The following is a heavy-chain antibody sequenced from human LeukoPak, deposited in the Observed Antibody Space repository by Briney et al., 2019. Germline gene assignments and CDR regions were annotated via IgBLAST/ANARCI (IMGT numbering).Heavy chain of an antibody. V-gene: IGHV3-74*01. D-gene: IGHD2-2*01. CDR2: INTDGSST. CDR1: GFTFSSYA. CDR3: VRRRCSSTSCFPDY. Sequence: GGSLRLSCAASGFTFSSYAMHWVRQAPGKGLVWVSRINTDGSSTSYADSVKGRFTISRDNAKNSLYLQMNSLRAEDMAVYYCVRRRCSSTSCFPDYWGQGTLVTVST. J-gene: IGHJ4*02.